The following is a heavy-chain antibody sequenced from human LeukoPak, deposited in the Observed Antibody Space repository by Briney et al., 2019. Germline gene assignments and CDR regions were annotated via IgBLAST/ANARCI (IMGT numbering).Heavy chain of an antibody. CDR3: ATIYCSSGRCYYFDY. J-gene: IGHJ4*02. Sequence: GGSLRLSCADSGFTFSSYWMSWVRQAPEKGLEWVANIKQDGSEKYYVDSVKGRFTISRDNAKNSLYLQMNSLRAEDTAVYYCATIYCSSGRCYYFDYWGQGTLVTVSS. D-gene: IGHD2-15*01. CDR2: IKQDGSEK. V-gene: IGHV3-7*03. CDR1: GFTFSSYW.